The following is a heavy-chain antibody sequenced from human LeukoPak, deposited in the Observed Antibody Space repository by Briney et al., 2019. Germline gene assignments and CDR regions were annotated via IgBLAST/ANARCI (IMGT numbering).Heavy chain of an antibody. CDR2: IYTSGST. V-gene: IGHV4-61*02. Sequence: PSETLSLTCTVSGGSISSGSYYWSWIRQPAGKGLEWIGRIYTSGSTNYNPSLKSRVTISVDTSKNQFSLKLSSVTAADTAVYYCARLIYYGSNNWFDPWGQGTLVTVSS. CDR1: GGSISSGSYY. J-gene: IGHJ5*02. D-gene: IGHD3-10*01. CDR3: ARLIYYGSNNWFDP.